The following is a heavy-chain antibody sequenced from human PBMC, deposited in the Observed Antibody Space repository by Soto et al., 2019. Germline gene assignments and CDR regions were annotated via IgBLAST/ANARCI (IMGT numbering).Heavy chain of an antibody. J-gene: IGHJ4*02. V-gene: IGHV4-31*03. Sequence: QVQLQESGPGLVKPSQTLSLTCTVSGGSISSGGYYWSWIRQHPGKGLEWIGYIYYSGSTYYNPSLKSRVTISVDTSKNQFSLKLSSVTAADTAVYYCARVGRLRLGELSLMVDYWGQGTLVTVSS. CDR1: GGSISSGGYY. CDR2: IYYSGST. CDR3: ARVGRLRLGELSLMVDY. D-gene: IGHD3-16*02.